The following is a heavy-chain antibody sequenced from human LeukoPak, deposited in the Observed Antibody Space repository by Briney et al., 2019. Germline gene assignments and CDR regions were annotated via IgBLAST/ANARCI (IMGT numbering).Heavy chain of an antibody. D-gene: IGHD6-19*01. CDR3: ARSDSGWSLFYFDY. CDR2: IYYSGST. J-gene: IGHJ4*02. Sequence: SETLSLTCTVSGVSVTSYYWSWIRQPPGKGLEWIGFIYYSGSTNYNPSLKSRVTISVDTSKNQFSLKLSSVTAADTAVYYCARSDSGWSLFYFDYWGQGTLVTVSS. CDR1: GVSVTSYY. V-gene: IGHV4-59*02.